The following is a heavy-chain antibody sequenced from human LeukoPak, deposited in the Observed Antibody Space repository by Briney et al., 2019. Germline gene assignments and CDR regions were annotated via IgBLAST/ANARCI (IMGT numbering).Heavy chain of an antibody. J-gene: IGHJ4*02. CDR1: GGSISSGSYY. CDR3: ARGDLDY. D-gene: IGHD5-24*01. V-gene: IGHV4-61*02. Sequence: PSQTLSLTCTVSGGSISSGSYYWSWIRQPAGKGLEWIGRIYTSGSTNYNPSLKSRVTISVDTPKNQFSLKLSSVTAADTAVYYCARGDLDYWGQGTLVTVSS. CDR2: IYTSGST.